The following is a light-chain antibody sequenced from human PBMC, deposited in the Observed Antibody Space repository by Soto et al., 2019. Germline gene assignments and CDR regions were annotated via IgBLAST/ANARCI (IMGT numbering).Light chain of an antibody. J-gene: IGKJ5*01. V-gene: IGKV3-11*01. Sequence: EIVLTQSPATLSLSPGERATLSCRASQSVSSYLAWYQQKPGQAPRLLIYDASNRATGIPARFSGSGSGTEFTLTISSLQSEDFAVYYRQQYNNWPPITFGQGTRLEIK. CDR2: DAS. CDR3: QQYNNWPPIT. CDR1: QSVSSY.